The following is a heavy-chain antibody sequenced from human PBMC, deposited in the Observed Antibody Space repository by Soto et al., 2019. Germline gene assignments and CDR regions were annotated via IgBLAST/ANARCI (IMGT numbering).Heavy chain of an antibody. J-gene: IGHJ4*02. CDR1: GFTFSTDS. Sequence: PGGSLRLSCVASGFTFSTDSMNWVRQAPGKGLEWVAHISTSGATRYYADSVKGRFTISRDNAKTSLYLQMDSLRNEDTAGYYCARFFGSGFDYWGQGTLVTVSS. D-gene: IGHD6-19*01. CDR2: ISTSGATR. V-gene: IGHV3-48*02. CDR3: ARFFGSGFDY.